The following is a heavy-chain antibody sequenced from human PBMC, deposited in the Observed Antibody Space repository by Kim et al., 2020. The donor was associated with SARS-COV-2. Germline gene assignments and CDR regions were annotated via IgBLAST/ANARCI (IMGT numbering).Heavy chain of an antibody. Sequence: GESLKISCKGSGYIFSGHWIAWVRQMPGKGLEYMGIIYPADSDTRYSPSFQGQVTISADKSISTAYLQWNSLKASDTAIYFCAKCQTGFCDEGGCGEYGIDVWGPGTTVTVSS. D-gene: IGHD3-10*01. V-gene: IGHV5-51*01. CDR2: IYPADSDT. CDR3: AKCQTGFCDEGGCGEYGIDV. J-gene: IGHJ6*02. CDR1: GYIFSGHW.